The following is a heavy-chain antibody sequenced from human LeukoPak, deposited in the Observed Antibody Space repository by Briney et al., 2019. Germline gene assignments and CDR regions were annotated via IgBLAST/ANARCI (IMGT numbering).Heavy chain of an antibody. CDR3: THYDGSGYYCH. Sequence: PGGSLRLSCAASGFTFSGSDMHWVRQASGRGLEWVGRIRSKANDYATAFAASVKGRFTISRDDSKNTAYLQMNNLKTEDTAVYYCTHYDGSGYYCHWGQGTLVTVSS. J-gene: IGHJ4*02. D-gene: IGHD3-22*01. V-gene: IGHV3-73*01. CDR1: GFTFSGSD. CDR2: IRSKANDYAT.